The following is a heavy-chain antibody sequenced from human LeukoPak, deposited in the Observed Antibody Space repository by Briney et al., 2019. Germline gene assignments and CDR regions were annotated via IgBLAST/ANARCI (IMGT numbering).Heavy chain of an antibody. CDR1: GGSMTSTNW. Sequence: PSGTLSLTCAVSGGSMTSTNWWSWIRQTPGKGLEWIGEISHSGTTNYNPSLKSRVTMSVDKSKNQFFLRLSSVTAADTAVYYCARGGNTHGLPILLDDWGQGTLVTVSS. D-gene: IGHD1-26*01. CDR3: ARGGNTHGLPILLDD. V-gene: IGHV4-4*02. J-gene: IGHJ4*02. CDR2: ISHSGTT.